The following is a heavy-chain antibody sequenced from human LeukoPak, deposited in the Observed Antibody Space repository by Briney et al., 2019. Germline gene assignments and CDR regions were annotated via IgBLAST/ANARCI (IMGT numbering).Heavy chain of an antibody. V-gene: IGHV3-23*01. Sequence: GGSLRLSCAASGFTFNSYAMSWVRQPPGKGLEWVSSISGNGGSTYYTDSVKGRFTISRDNSKNTLYLQMNSLRAEDTAVYYCARGPREPPGLLDYWGQGTLVTVSS. CDR3: ARGPREPPGLLDY. CDR1: GFTFNSYA. J-gene: IGHJ4*02. CDR2: ISGNGGST. D-gene: IGHD1-26*01.